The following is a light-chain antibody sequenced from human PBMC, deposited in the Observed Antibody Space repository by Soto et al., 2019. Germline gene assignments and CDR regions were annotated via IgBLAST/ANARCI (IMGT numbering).Light chain of an antibody. CDR3: QQHHSYAT. J-gene: IGKJ3*01. CDR2: GAS. Sequence: DIQLAQSPSFLSASVGDRVTITCRASQGISGYLAWYQQKPGKAPKLLIYGASTMQSGVPSRFSGSGSGTEFTVAFSSIQPEDSANYFCQQHHSYATFGPGTKV. V-gene: IGKV1-9*01. CDR1: QGISGY.